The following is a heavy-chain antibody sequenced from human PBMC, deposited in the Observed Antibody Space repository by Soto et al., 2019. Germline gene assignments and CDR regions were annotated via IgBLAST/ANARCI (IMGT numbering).Heavy chain of an antibody. Sequence: PSETLSLTCTVSGGSISSSSYYWGWIRQPPGKGLEWIGSIYYSGSTYYNPSLKSRVTISVDTSKNQFSPKLSSVTAADTAVYYCARRGGTTSYYYYMDVWGKGTTVTVSS. CDR1: GGSISSSSYY. CDR3: ARRGGTTSYYYYMDV. CDR2: IYYSGST. D-gene: IGHD3-16*01. J-gene: IGHJ6*03. V-gene: IGHV4-39*01.